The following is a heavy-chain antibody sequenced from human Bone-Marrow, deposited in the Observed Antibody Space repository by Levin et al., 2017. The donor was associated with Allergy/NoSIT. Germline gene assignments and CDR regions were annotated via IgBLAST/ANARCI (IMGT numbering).Heavy chain of an antibody. V-gene: IGHV1-69*01. CDR1: GGTFSNYV. CDR2: IIPVFGTT. CDR3: ARVLQGGIWANNLGLYYFDS. Sequence: PGESLKISCKASGGTFSNYVISWVRQAPGQGLEWLGGIIPVFGTTNYAQKFQGRLTITADDSTNTDYMELSNLRSDDTALYYCARVLQGGIWANNLGLYYFDSWGQGTLVTVSS. J-gene: IGHJ4*02. D-gene: IGHD7-27*01.